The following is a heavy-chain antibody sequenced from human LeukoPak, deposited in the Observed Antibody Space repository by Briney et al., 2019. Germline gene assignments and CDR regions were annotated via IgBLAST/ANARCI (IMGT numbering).Heavy chain of an antibody. V-gene: IGHV1-2*02. CDR2: INPNGGVT. Sequence: ASVKVSCTASGYTFTGYYIHWVRQAPGQGLEWVGWINPNGGVTDYAQKFQGRVTITRDTSINTAYMELSGLRSDDTAVFYCATVREVGHLRPLDYWGQGTLVTVSS. J-gene: IGHJ4*02. CDR3: ATVREVGHLRPLDY. D-gene: IGHD3-16*01. CDR1: GYTFTGYY.